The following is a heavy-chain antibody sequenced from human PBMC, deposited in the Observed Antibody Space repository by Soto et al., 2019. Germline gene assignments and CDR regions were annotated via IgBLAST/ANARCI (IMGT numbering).Heavy chain of an antibody. Sequence: SETLSLTCTVSGGSISSSSYYWGWIRQPPGKGLEWIGSIYYSGSTYYNPSLKSRVTISVDTSKNQFSLKLSSVTAADTAVYYCARGYDILTGFPVWDYWGQGTLVTVSS. J-gene: IGHJ4*02. V-gene: IGHV4-39*01. CDR3: ARGYDILTGFPVWDY. CDR1: GGSISSSSYY. D-gene: IGHD3-9*01. CDR2: IYYSGST.